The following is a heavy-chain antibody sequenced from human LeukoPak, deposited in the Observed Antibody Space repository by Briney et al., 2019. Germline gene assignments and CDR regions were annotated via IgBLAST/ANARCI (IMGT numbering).Heavy chain of an antibody. V-gene: IGHV3-30-3*01. CDR2: ISYDGSNK. D-gene: IGHD2-2*01. J-gene: IGHJ4*02. CDR3: ARDIGVVVPAATDY. Sequence: GGSLRLSCAASGFTFSSYAMHWVRQAPGKGLEWVAVISYDGSNKYYADSVKGRFTISRDNSTNTLYLQMNSLRAEDTAVYYCARDIGVVVPAATDYWGQGTLVTVSS. CDR1: GFTFSSYA.